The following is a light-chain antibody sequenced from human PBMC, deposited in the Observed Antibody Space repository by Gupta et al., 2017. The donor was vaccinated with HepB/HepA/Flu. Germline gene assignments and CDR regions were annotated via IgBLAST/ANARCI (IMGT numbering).Light chain of an antibody. CDR2: GAS. CDR1: QTFTSGY. Sequence: EIVLTQSPGTLSLSAGERATLSCRASQTFTSGYLAWYQKKPGQAPRLLIYGASLRATDIPDRFSGSGYGTEYTFTISRREPEDFAVYYCQHYDYSIPFSFGGGTQVEMK. J-gene: IGKJ4*01. V-gene: IGKV3-20*01. CDR3: QHYDYSIPFS.